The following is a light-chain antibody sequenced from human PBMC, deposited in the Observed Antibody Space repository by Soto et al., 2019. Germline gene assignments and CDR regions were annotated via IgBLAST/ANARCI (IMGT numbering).Light chain of an antibody. J-gene: IGKJ4*01. Sequence: DIQMTQSPSTLSASVGDRVTLTCRASQTINRWLAWYQQRPGKGPKLLIHQASSLEGGVPSRFSGSGSGTEFTLTISSLQPDDCATYFCLQYNHYPLTFGGGTKVEIK. CDR1: QTINRW. CDR2: QAS. CDR3: LQYNHYPLT. V-gene: IGKV1-5*03.